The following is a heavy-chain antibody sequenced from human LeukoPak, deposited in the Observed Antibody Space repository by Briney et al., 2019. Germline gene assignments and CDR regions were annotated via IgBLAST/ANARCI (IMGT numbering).Heavy chain of an antibody. D-gene: IGHD4-17*01. V-gene: IGHV1-18*01. CDR2: ISAYNGNT. CDR1: GYTFTSYG. CDR3: ARDRHYGDYSSYFDY. J-gene: IGHJ4*02. Sequence: ASVKVSCKASGYTFTSYGISWVRQAPGQGLEWMGWISAYNGNTNYAQKLQGRVTMTTDTSTSTAYMELRSRRSDDTAVYYCARDRHYGDYSSYFDYWGQGTLVTVSS.